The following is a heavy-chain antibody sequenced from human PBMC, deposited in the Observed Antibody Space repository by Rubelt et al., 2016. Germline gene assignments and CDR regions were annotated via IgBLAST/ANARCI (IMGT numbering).Heavy chain of an antibody. V-gene: IGHV3-53*01. J-gene: IGHJ6*02. CDR3: ARGRELYYYGMDV. Sequence: SGFTVSSNYMSWVRQAPGKGLEWASVIYSGGSTYYADSVKGRFTISRDNSKNALYLQMNSLRAEDTAVYYCARGRELYYYGMDVWGQGTTVTVSS. D-gene: IGHD1-7*01. CDR2: IYSGGST. CDR1: GFTVSSNY.